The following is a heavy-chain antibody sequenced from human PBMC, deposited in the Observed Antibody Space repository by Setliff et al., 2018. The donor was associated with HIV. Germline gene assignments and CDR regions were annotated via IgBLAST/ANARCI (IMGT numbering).Heavy chain of an antibody. CDR3: AREPSPSQWQPLYFDV. V-gene: IGHV4-4*07. CDR1: GASTNAYF. CDR2: IYTSGIT. J-gene: IGHJ4*02. Sequence: SETLSLTCNVSGASTNAYFLSWVRHPAGKGLEWIGHIYTSGITNHNPSLKSRVTMSLDTSKEQFSLRLRSVTAADTAIYYCAREPSPSQWQPLYFDVWGRVILVTVSS. D-gene: IGHD6-19*01.